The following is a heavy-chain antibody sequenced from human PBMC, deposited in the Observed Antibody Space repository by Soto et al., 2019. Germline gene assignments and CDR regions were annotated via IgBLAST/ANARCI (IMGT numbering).Heavy chain of an antibody. CDR2: ISGSGGST. J-gene: IGHJ4*02. CDR3: AKNSRVATIYFGY. Sequence: PGGYLRLSCAASGFTFSSYAMTWVRQAPGKGLEWVSAISGSGGSTYYADSVKGRFTISRDNSKNTLYLQMKSLRDKDTAVYHCAKNSRVATIYFGYWGQGT. CDR1: GFTFSSYA. D-gene: IGHD5-12*01. V-gene: IGHV3-23*01.